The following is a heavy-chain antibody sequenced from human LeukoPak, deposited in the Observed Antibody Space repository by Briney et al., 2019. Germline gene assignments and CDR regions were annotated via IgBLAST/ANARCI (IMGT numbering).Heavy chain of an antibody. CDR2: IFPSGGEI. Sequence: GGSLRLSCAASGFTFSSYEMNWVRQPPGKGLEWVSSIFPSGGEIHYADSVRGRFTISRDNSKSTLSLQMNSLRAEDSAIYYCATYRQVLLPFESWGQGTLVTVSS. J-gene: IGHJ4*02. CDR1: GFTFSSYE. CDR3: ATYRQVLLPFES. V-gene: IGHV3-23*01. D-gene: IGHD2-8*02.